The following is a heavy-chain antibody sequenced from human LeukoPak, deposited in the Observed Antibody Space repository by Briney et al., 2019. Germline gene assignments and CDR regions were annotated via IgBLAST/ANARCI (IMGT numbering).Heavy chain of an antibody. CDR2: INHSGST. Sequence: PSETPSLTCAVYGGSFSGYYWSWIRQPPGKGLEWIGEINHSGSTNYNPSLKSRVTISVDTSKNQFSLKLSSVTAADTAVYYCASSSGYYSSFGYFDYWGQGTLVTVSS. D-gene: IGHD3-22*01. V-gene: IGHV4-34*01. J-gene: IGHJ4*02. CDR3: ASSSGYYSSFGYFDY. CDR1: GGSFSGYY.